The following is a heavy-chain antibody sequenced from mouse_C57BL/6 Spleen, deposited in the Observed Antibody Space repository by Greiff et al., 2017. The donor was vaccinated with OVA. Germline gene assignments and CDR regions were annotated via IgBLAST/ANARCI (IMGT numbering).Heavy chain of an antibody. V-gene: IGHV2-3*01. J-gene: IGHJ4*01. CDR1: GFSLTSYG. CDR3: AKDKGSTMVTTRAMDY. CDR2: IWGDGST. Sequence: VKLMESGPGLVAPSQSLSITCTVSGFSLTSYGVSWVRQPPGKGLEWLGVIWGDGSTNYHSALISRLSISKDNSKSQVFLKLNSLQTDDTDTYYGAKDKGSTMVTTRAMDYWGQGTSVTVSS. D-gene: IGHD2-2*01.